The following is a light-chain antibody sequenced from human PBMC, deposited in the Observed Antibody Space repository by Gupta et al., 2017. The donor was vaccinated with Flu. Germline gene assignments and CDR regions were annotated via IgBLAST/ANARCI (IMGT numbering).Light chain of an antibody. CDR3: QQYGSSPLYS. J-gene: IGKJ2*03. CDR2: GAS. CDR1: QSVSSSY. V-gene: IGKV3-20*01. Sequence: EIVLTQSPGTLSLSPGERATLSCRASQSVSSSYLAWYQQKPGQAPRLLIYGASSRDTGIPDRFSGSGSGTDLTLTISRREPEDFAVYYCQQYGSSPLYSFGQGTKLEIK.